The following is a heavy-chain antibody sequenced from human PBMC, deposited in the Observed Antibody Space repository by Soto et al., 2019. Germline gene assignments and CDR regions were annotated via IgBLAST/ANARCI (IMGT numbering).Heavy chain of an antibody. CDR3: ARDFAGSSSSALEQKTDY. D-gene: IGHD6-6*01. J-gene: IGHJ4*02. Sequence: PSQTLSLTCAISGDRVSSNSAAWNCIRQSPSRGLEWLGRTYYRSKWYNDYAVSVKSRITINPDTSKNQFSLQLNSVTPEDTAVYYCARDFAGSSSSALEQKTDYWGQGTLVTVSS. V-gene: IGHV6-1*01. CDR1: GDRVSSNSAA. CDR2: TYYRSKWYN.